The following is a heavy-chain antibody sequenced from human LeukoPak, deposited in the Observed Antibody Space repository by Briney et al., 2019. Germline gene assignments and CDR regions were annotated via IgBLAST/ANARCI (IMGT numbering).Heavy chain of an antibody. CDR3: ASPRWYFDL. Sequence: SETLSLTCTVSGGSISSYYWSWIRQPPGKGLEWIGEINHSGSTNYNPSLKSRVTISVDTSKNQFSLKLSSVTAADAAVYYCASPRWYFDLWGRGTLVTVSS. J-gene: IGHJ2*01. CDR1: GGSISSYY. V-gene: IGHV4-34*01. CDR2: INHSGST.